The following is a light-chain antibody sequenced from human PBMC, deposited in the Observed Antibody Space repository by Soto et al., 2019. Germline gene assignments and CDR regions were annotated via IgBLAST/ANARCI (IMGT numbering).Light chain of an antibody. J-gene: IGLJ2*01. V-gene: IGLV1-40*01. CDR2: DNN. CDR3: QSYDSSLSVV. Sequence: QSVLTQPPSVSGAPGQRVTISCTGSGSTIGAGYDVHWYQHLPGTAPKLLIYDNNNRPSGVPDRFSGSKSVTSASLAISGLQAEDEADYYCQSYDSSLSVVFGGGTKLTVL. CDR1: GSTIGAGYD.